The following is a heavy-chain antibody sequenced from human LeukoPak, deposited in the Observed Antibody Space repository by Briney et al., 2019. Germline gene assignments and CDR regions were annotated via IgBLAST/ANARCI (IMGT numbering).Heavy chain of an antibody. J-gene: IGHJ4*02. Sequence: PSETLSLTCTVSGYSISSGYYWGWIRQPPGKGLEWIGSIYHSGSTYYNPSLKSRVTISVDTSKNQFSLKLSSVTAADTAVYYCARDYYGSGSRWGQGTLVTVSS. V-gene: IGHV4-38-2*02. CDR1: GYSISSGYY. D-gene: IGHD3-10*01. CDR2: IYHSGST. CDR3: ARDYYGSGSR.